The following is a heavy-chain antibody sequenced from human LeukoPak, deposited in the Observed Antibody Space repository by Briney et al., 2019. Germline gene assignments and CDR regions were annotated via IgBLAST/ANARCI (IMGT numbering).Heavy chain of an antibody. CDR2: ISYDGSNK. V-gene: IGHV3-30*18. D-gene: IGHD5-18*01. J-gene: IGHJ3*02. CDR3: AKRGRKGYSYGSDAFDI. CDR1: GFTFGSYG. Sequence: GGSLTLSCAACGFTFGSYGMLCVRQARGKGLEWVAVISYDGSNKYYADSVKGRFTISRDNSKNTLYLQMNSLRAEDTAVYYCAKRGRKGYSYGSDAFDIWGQGTMVTVSS.